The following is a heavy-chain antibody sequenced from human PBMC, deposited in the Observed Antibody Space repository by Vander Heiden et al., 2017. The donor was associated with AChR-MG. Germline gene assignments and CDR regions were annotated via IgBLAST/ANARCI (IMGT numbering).Heavy chain of an antibody. J-gene: IGHJ4*02. CDR1: GYTFTGYY. CDR3: ARDLDYYDSSPTGRLPDRY. CDR2: INPNSGGT. D-gene: IGHD3-22*01. Sequence: QVQLVQSGAEVKKPGASVKVSCKASGYTFTGYYMHWVRQAPGQGLEWMGWINPNSGGTNYAQKFQGRVTMTRDTSISTAYMELSRLRSDDTAVYYCARDLDYYDSSPTGRLPDRYWGQGTLVTVSS. V-gene: IGHV1-2*02.